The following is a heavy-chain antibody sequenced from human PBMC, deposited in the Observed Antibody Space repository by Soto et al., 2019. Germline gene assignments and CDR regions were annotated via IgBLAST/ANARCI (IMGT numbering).Heavy chain of an antibody. CDR2: INAGNGNT. D-gene: IGHD3-22*01. Sequence: ASVKVSCKASGYTFASYAMHWVRQAPGQRLEWMGWINAGNGNTKYSQKFQGRVTITRDTSASTAYMELSSLRSEDTAVYYCASSNGPYYYDSSGYIYWGQGTQVTVSS. CDR1: GYTFASYA. CDR3: ASSNGPYYYDSSGYIY. V-gene: IGHV1-3*01. J-gene: IGHJ4*02.